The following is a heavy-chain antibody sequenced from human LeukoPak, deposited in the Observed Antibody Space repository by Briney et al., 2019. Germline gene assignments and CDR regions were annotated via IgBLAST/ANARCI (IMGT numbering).Heavy chain of an antibody. CDR3: ARGGYYYDSSAKIY. D-gene: IGHD3-22*01. Sequence: PGRSLRLSCAASGFTFSSYGMHWVRQAPGKGLEWVAVIWYDGSNKYYADSVKGRFTISRDNSKNTLYLQMNSLRAEDTAVYYCARGGYYYDSSAKIYWGQGTLVTVSS. CDR1: GFTFSSYG. J-gene: IGHJ4*02. CDR2: IWYDGSNK. V-gene: IGHV3-33*01.